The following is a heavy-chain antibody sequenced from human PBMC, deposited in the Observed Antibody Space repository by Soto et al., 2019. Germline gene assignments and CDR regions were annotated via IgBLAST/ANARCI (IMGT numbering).Heavy chain of an antibody. CDR2: TYYRSKWYN. Sequence: SQTLSLTCAISGDSVSSNSAAWNWIRQSPSRGLEWLGRTYYRSKWYNDYAVSVKSRITINPDTSKNQFSLQLNSVTPEDTAVYYCARESMITFGGVIVSHYYYGMAVWGQGTTVTVSS. V-gene: IGHV6-1*01. J-gene: IGHJ6*02. D-gene: IGHD3-16*02. CDR3: ARESMITFGGVIVSHYYYGMAV. CDR1: GDSVSSNSAA.